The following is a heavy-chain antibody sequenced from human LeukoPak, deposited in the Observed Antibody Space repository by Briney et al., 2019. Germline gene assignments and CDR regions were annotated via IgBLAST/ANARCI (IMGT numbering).Heavy chain of an antibody. CDR2: ISSSSSYI. J-gene: IGHJ3*02. CDR1: GFTFSSYS. CDR3: GSAGDDAFDI. Sequence: GGSLRLSCAASGFTFSSYSMNWVRQAPGKGLEWVSSISSSSSYIYYADSVKGRFTISRDSAKNSLYLQMNSLRAEDTAVYYCGSAGDDAFDIWGQGTMVTVSP. D-gene: IGHD3-16*01. V-gene: IGHV3-21*01.